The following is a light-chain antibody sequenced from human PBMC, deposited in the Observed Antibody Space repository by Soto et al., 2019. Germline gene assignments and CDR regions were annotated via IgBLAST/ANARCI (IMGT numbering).Light chain of an antibody. J-gene: IGKJ1*01. Sequence: EIVLTQSPGTLSLSPGERATLSCRASQSGSDSYLAWYQQKPGQPPRLLIYGVSSRGYGIPDSFSGSGSGTDFTLTISRLEPEDFAVYYCQQYGSSPPWTFGQGTKVDIK. CDR3: QQYGSSPPWT. CDR2: GVS. CDR1: QSGSDSY. V-gene: IGKV3-20*01.